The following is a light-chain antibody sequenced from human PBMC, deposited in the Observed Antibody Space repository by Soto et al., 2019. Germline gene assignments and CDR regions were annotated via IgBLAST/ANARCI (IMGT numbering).Light chain of an antibody. CDR1: SSDVGNYNR. V-gene: IGLV2-8*01. CDR2: EVT. J-gene: IGLJ1*01. CDR3: SSYASSPPSYV. Sequence: QSALAQPPSASGSPGQSVTISCTGTSSDVGNYNRVSWYQQKPGKAPKLMIYEVTQRPSGVPDRFSGFKSGNTASLTISGLQAEDEADYYCSSYASSPPSYVFGTGTKVTVL.